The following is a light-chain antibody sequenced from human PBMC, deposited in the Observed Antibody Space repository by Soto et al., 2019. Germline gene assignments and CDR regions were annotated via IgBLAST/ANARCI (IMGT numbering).Light chain of an antibody. Sequence: DIQMTQSPSSRSASVGDRVTITFRASQSISSYLNWYQQKPGKAPKLLIYAASSLQSGVPSRFSGSGSGTDFTLTISSLQPEDFATYYCQQSYSTPHTFGQGTRLEIK. V-gene: IGKV1-39*01. J-gene: IGKJ5*01. CDR2: AAS. CDR3: QQSYSTPHT. CDR1: QSISSY.